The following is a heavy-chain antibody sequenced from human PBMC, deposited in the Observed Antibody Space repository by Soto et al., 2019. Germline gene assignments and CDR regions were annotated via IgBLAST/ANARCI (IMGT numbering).Heavy chain of an antibody. D-gene: IGHD6-25*01. Sequence: QVQLVQSGAEVMKPGASVKVSCKASGDTFTKYDINWVRQAPGQGLEWMGWMNPNNGYTGYAQKFRGRVTMTRDTSISTAYMDLRSLTSEDTAVYYCARRKERSGPNYFDYWGQGTLVNVSS. J-gene: IGHJ4*02. CDR2: MNPNNGYT. V-gene: IGHV1-8*01. CDR3: ARRKERSGPNYFDY. CDR1: GDTFTKYD.